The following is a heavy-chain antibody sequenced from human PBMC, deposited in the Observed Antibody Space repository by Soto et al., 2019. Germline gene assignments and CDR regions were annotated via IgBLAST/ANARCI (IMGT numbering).Heavy chain of an antibody. CDR3: ARGRYGDY. Sequence: QVHLVQSGDEVKKPGASVKVSCKGSGYDFTTYGITWVRQAPGQGLEWMAWISAHNGNTDYAQKLQGRVTVTRDTSTSTAYMELRSPRSDDTAMYYCARGRYGDYWGQGALVTVSS. J-gene: IGHJ4*02. CDR2: ISAHNGNT. D-gene: IGHD1-1*01. CDR1: GYDFTTYG. V-gene: IGHV1-18*01.